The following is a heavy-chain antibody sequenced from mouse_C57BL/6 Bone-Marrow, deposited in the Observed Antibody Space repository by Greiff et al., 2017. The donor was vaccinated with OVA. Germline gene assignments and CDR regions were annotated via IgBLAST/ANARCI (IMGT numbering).Heavy chain of an antibody. V-gene: IGHV1-69*01. CDR2: IDPSDSYT. Sequence: QVQLQQPGAELVMPGASVKLSCKASGYTFTSYWMHWVKQRPGQGLEWIGEIDPSDSYTNYNQQFKGKSTLTVDKSSSTAYMQLSSLTSEDSAVYYCARGVYYYGSKAWFAYWGQGTLVTVSA. J-gene: IGHJ3*01. CDR3: ARGVYYYGSKAWFAY. D-gene: IGHD1-1*01. CDR1: GYTFTSYW.